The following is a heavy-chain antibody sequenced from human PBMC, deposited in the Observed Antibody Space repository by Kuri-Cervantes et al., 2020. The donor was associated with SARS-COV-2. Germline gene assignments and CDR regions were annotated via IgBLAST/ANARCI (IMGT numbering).Heavy chain of an antibody. V-gene: IGHV4-34*01. Sequence: GSLRLSCAVYGGSFSGYYWSWIRQPPGKGLEWIGEINHSGSTNYNPSLKSRVTISVDTSKNQFSLKLSSVTAADTAVYYCARHFNGWIRNYYYGMDVWGQGTTVTVSS. D-gene: IGHD6-19*01. CDR2: INHSGST. J-gene: IGHJ6*02. CDR3: ARHFNGWIRNYYYGMDV. CDR1: GGSFSGYY.